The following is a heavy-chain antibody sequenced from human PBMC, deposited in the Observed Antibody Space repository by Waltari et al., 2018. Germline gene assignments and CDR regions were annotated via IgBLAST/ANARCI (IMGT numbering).Heavy chain of an antibody. J-gene: IGHJ6*02. Sequence: QVNLVESGGRVVQPGTSLRLSCTASGIAISRHGFHWVRQAPGKGLGGVATKSYEGSNDCDADSVKGRFTVSRDNSRNTLSLQMDSLRHEDTAVYYCAKDLFLGRGGMDVWGQGTTVTVSS. CDR3: AKDLFLGRGGMDV. D-gene: IGHD7-27*01. CDR1: GIAISRHG. V-gene: IGHV3-30*18. CDR2: KSYEGSND.